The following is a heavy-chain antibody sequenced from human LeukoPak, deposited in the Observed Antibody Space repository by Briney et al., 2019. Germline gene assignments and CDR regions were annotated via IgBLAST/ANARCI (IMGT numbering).Heavy chain of an antibody. Sequence: GSLRLSCAASGFSFPTYGMHWVRQAPGKGLEWVALISSDASDHYYLDSVKDRFTVSRDNSKNTLYLQMDSLRVDDTAVFYCVKSIVAGTGIFDSWGQGTLVTVSS. V-gene: IGHV3-30*18. CDR2: ISSDASDH. J-gene: IGHJ4*02. CDR3: VKSIVAGTGIFDS. CDR1: GFSFPTYG. D-gene: IGHD1-26*01.